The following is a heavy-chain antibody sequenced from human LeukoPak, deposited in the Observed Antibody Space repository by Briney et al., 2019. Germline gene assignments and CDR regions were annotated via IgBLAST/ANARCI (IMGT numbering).Heavy chain of an antibody. Sequence: SRTLSLTCAISGDSVSNNSAAWNWIRQSPSRGLEWLGTIYYRSKWYNDYAVSVKSRITINPDTSKNQFSLQLNSVTPEDTAVYYCARDRGVNYYDMICDYWGQGTLVTVSS. CDR1: GDSVSNNSAA. CDR2: IYYRSKWYN. J-gene: IGHJ4*02. D-gene: IGHD3-22*01. V-gene: IGHV6-1*01. CDR3: ARDRGVNYYDMICDY.